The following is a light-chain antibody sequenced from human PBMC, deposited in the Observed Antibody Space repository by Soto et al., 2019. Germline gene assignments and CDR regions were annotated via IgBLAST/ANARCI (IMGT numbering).Light chain of an antibody. CDR2: DAS. CDR3: QQYNSYSGT. V-gene: IGKV1-5*01. J-gene: IGKJ1*01. Sequence: DIQMTQSPSTLSASVGDRVTITCRASQSISSWLAWYQKKPGKAPKLLIYDASSLESGVPSRFSGSGSGTEFTLTISSLQPDDFATYYYQQYNSYSGTFGQGTKVDIK. CDR1: QSISSW.